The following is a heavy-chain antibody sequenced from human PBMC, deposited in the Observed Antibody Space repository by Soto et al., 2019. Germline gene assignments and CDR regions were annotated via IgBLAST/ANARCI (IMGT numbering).Heavy chain of an antibody. CDR3: AGPQNNDAFEI. V-gene: IGHV3-7*01. CDR2: IKQDGSEK. J-gene: IGHJ3*02. Sequence: PGGSLRLSCAASGFTFSSYWMSWVRQAPGKGLEWVANIKQDGSEKYYVDSVKGRFTISRDNAKNSLYLQMNSLRAEDTAVYYCAGPQNNDAFEIWGQGTMVTVSS. CDR1: GFTFSSYW.